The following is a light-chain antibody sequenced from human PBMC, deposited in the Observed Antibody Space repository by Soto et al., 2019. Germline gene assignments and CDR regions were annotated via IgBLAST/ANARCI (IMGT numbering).Light chain of an antibody. CDR1: QSISSY. Sequence: DIPMTQSPSSLSASVGDRVTITCRASQSISSYLNWYQQKPGKAPKLLIYAAASLQSGVPSRFSGSGSGTDFTLTTSSLQPEDFATYYCQQSYSTPRTFGPGTKVDI. CDR2: AAA. V-gene: IGKV1-39*01. J-gene: IGKJ3*01. CDR3: QQSYSTPRT.